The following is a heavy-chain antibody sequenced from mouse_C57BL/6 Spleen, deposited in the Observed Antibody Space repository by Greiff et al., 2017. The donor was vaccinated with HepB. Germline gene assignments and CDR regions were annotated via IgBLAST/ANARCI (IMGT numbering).Heavy chain of an antibody. CDR2: IDPEDGDT. V-gene: IGHV14-1*01. Sequence: VQLQQSGAELVRPGASVKLSCTASGFNIKDYYMHWVKQRPEQGLEWIGRIDPEDGDTEYAPKFQGKATMTADTSSNTAYLQLSSLTSEDTAVYYCTIYGSSWDYAMDYWGQGTSVTVSS. CDR3: TIYGSSWDYAMDY. D-gene: IGHD1-1*01. CDR1: GFNIKDYY. J-gene: IGHJ4*01.